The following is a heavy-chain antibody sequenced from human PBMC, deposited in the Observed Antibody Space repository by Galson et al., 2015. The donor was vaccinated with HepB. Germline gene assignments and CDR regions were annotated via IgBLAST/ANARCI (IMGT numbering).Heavy chain of an antibody. V-gene: IGHV3-7*03. CDR1: GFTFSSYW. J-gene: IGHJ5*02. CDR2: IKQDGSEK. CDR3: ARDQEGFGDSSGWNWFDP. D-gene: IGHD6-19*01. Sequence: SLRLSCAASGFTFSSYWMSWVRQAPGKGLEWVANIKQDGSEKYYVDSVKGRFTISRDNAKNSLYLQMNSLRAEDTAVYYCARDQEGFGDSSGWNWFDPWGQGTLVTVSS.